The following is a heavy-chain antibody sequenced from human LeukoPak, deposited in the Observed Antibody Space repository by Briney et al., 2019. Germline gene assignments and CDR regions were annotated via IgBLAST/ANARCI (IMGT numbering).Heavy chain of an antibody. J-gene: IGHJ4*02. D-gene: IGHD2-2*01. CDR1: GYTLTSYE. CDR3: KRGKWNCSSPTCYALDC. V-gene: IGHV1-8*01. Sequence: ASVKVSCKPSGYTLTSYEINRVRQAPGQPLEWMGGMNTHSGKTGHAKETKGRVTTTRTTSLTTDYMELSSLRSEDTAVSYCKRGKWNCSSPTCYALDCWGQGTLVTVS. CDR2: MNTHSGKT.